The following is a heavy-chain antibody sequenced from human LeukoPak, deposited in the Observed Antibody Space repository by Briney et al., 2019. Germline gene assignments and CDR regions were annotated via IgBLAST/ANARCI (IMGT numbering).Heavy chain of an antibody. V-gene: IGHV3-64*01. CDR3: ARDRWSSPSGYYMDV. CDR2: ISSNGGST. J-gene: IGHJ6*03. CDR1: GFTFSSYA. Sequence: SGGSLRLSCAASGFTFSSYAMHWVRQAPGKGLEYVSAISSNGGSTYYANSVKGRFTISRDNSKNTLYLQMGSLRAEDMAVYYCARDRWSSPSGYYMDVWGKGTTVTVSS. D-gene: IGHD4-23*01.